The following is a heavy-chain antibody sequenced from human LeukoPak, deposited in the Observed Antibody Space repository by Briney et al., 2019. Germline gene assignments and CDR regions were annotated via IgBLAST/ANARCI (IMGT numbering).Heavy chain of an antibody. CDR2: TYYSGST. CDR1: GGSISSGDYH. CDR3: AKRGYSGYDYYYYYMDV. V-gene: IGHV4-30-4*08. Sequence: SETLSLTCTVSGGSISSGDYHWSWIRQPPGKGLEWIGYTYYSGSTYYNPSLKSRVTISVDTSKNQFSLKLSSVTAADTAVYYCAKRGYSGYDYYYYYMDVWGKGTTVTVSS. D-gene: IGHD5-12*01. J-gene: IGHJ6*03.